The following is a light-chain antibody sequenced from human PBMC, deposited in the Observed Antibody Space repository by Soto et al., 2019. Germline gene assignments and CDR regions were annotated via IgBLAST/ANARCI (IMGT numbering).Light chain of an antibody. V-gene: IGKV3-20*01. CDR1: QSISSSY. CDR2: GTS. Sequence: ETVLTQSPGTLSLSPGERATLSCRASQSISSSYLAWYQQKPGQAPRLLIYGTSNRATGIPDRFSGSGSGTDFTLTISRLEPEDLAVYFCQQYGSSPYTFGQGTKVEI. J-gene: IGKJ2*01. CDR3: QQYGSSPYT.